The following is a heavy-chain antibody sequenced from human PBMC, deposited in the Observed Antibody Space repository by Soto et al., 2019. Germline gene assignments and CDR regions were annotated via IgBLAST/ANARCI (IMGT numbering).Heavy chain of an antibody. CDR2: IIPILGIA. CDR1: GGTFSSYT. D-gene: IGHD1-7*01. CDR3: ARSTLYNWNYKYYFDY. J-gene: IGHJ4*02. Sequence: ASVKVSCKASGGTFSSYTISWVRQAPGQGLEWMGRIIPILGIANYAQKFQGRVTITADKSTSTAYMELSSLRSEDTAVYYCARSTLYNWNYKYYFDYWGQGTLVTVSS. V-gene: IGHV1-69*02.